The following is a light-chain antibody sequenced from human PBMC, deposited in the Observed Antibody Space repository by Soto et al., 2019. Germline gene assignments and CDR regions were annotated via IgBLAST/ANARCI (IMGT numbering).Light chain of an antibody. Sequence: QSVLTQPPSVSGAPGQRVTISCTGSSSNFGAGYDVHWYQQFPGTAPKLLLYANNNRPSGVPERFSGSKSGTSASLAITGLRAEDEADYYCQSYDSSLSGWVFGGGTQLTVL. V-gene: IGLV1-40*01. CDR3: QSYDSSLSGWV. J-gene: IGLJ3*02. CDR2: ANN. CDR1: SSNFGAGYD.